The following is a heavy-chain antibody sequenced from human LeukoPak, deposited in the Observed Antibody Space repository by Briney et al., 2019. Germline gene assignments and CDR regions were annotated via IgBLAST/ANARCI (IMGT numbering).Heavy chain of an antibody. Sequence: SVKVSCKASGGTFSSYAISWVRQAPGQGLEWMGGFIPIFGTANYAQKFQGRVTITADESTSTAYMELSSLRSEDTAVYYCARDWSSIAARPGYMDVWGKGTTVTVSS. CDR3: ARDWSSIAARPGYMDV. CDR1: GGTFSSYA. D-gene: IGHD6-6*01. CDR2: FIPIFGTA. J-gene: IGHJ6*03. V-gene: IGHV1-69*01.